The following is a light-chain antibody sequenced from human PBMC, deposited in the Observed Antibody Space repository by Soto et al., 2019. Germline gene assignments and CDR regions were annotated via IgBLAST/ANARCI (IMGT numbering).Light chain of an antibody. CDR3: QQYGNSPPLT. V-gene: IGKV3-20*01. Sequence: EIVLTQSPGTLSLSPGERATLSCRASQSVSTTYLAWYQQKPGQAPRLLIYGASSRATGTPDRFSGRGSGTDFTLTISRLEPDDFAVYYCQQYGNSPPLTFGGGTKVEIK. CDR1: QSVSTTY. CDR2: GAS. J-gene: IGKJ4*01.